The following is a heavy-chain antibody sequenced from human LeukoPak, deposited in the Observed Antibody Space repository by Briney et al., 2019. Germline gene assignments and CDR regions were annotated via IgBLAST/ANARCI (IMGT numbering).Heavy chain of an antibody. Sequence: GGSLRLFCAASGFTFSSYWMSWVRQAPGTGLEWVANIKQDGSEEYYVDSVRGRLTISRDNAKNSLYLQMNSLRAEDTAVYYCARVQLGGSWFFDLWGRGTLVTVSS. D-gene: IGHD5-12*01. V-gene: IGHV3-7*03. CDR3: ARVQLGGSWFFDL. J-gene: IGHJ2*01. CDR1: GFTFSSYW. CDR2: IKQDGSEE.